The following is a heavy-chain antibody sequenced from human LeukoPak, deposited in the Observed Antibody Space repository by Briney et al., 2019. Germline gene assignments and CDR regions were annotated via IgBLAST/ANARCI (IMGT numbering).Heavy chain of an antibody. J-gene: IGHJ5*02. Sequence: VASVKVSCKASGYTFTSYDTNWVRQATGQGLEWMGWMNPNSGNTGYAQKFQGRVTMTRNTSISTAYMELSSLRSEDTAVYYCARVGKRGGNWFDPWGQGTLVTVSS. V-gene: IGHV1-8*01. CDR2: MNPNSGNT. D-gene: IGHD3-16*01. CDR1: GYTFTSYD. CDR3: ARVGKRGGNWFDP.